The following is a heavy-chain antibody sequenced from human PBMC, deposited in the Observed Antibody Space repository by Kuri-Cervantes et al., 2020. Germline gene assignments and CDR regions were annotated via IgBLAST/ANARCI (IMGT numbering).Heavy chain of an antibody. CDR2: IYYSGST. Sequence: SETLSLTCTVSRVSIDSISYYWGWLRQAPGKGLEWIGSIYYSGSTYYNPSLKSRVTISVDTSKNQFSLKLSSVIAADTAVYYCGRQSGYNYGLIDYWGQGTLVTVSS. V-gene: IGHV4-39*01. D-gene: IGHD5-18*01. CDR3: GRQSGYNYGLIDY. J-gene: IGHJ4*02. CDR1: RVSIDSISYY.